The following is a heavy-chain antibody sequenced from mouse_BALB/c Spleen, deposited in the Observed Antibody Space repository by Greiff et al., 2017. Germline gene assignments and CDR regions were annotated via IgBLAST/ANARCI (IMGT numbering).Heavy chain of an antibody. CDR3: ARCGTTVVEFDY. Sequence: EVQGVESGPGLVKPSQSLSLTCTVTGYSITSDYAWNWIRQFPGNKLEWMGYISYSGSTSYNPSLKSRISITRDTSKNQFFLQLNSVTTEDTATYYCARCGTTVVEFDYWGQGTTLTVSS. V-gene: IGHV3-2*02. D-gene: IGHD1-1*01. J-gene: IGHJ2*01. CDR1: GYSITSDYA. CDR2: ISYSGST.